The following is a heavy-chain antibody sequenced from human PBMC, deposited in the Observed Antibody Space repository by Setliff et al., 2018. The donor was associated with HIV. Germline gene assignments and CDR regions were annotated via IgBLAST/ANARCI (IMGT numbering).Heavy chain of an antibody. CDR1: GFIFTDFQ. CDR3: ARGPIADSRYFDY. Sequence: ASVKVSCKASGFIFTDFQIHWVRQAPGQGLEWMGRFNPNSGVTSSPQNLQGRVTMTRDTSINTAYMDVTNLRPEDTAVYYCARGPIADSRYFDYWGQGTLVTVSS. CDR2: FNPNSGVT. V-gene: IGHV1-2*06. D-gene: IGHD2-21*01. J-gene: IGHJ4*02.